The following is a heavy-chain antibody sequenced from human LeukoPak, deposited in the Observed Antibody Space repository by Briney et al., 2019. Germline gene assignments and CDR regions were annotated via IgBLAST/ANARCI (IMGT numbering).Heavy chain of an antibody. CDR2: ISYDGSNK. CDR3: ARDRSGYSSSWSLYY. D-gene: IGHD6-13*01. CDR1: GFTFSSYA. J-gene: IGHJ4*02. V-gene: IGHV3-30*04. Sequence: PGRSLRLSCAASGFTFSSYAMHWVRQAPGKGLEWAAVISYDGSNKYYADSVKGRFTISRDNSKNTLYLQMNSLRAEDTAVYYCARDRSGYSSSWSLYYWGQGTLVTVSS.